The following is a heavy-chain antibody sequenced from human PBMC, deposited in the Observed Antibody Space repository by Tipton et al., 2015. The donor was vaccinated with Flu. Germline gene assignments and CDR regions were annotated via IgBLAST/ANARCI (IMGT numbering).Heavy chain of an antibody. CDR1: GFTFGDYA. J-gene: IGHJ5*02. D-gene: IGHD3-3*01. Sequence: SLRLSCSTSGFTFGDYAMSWVRQAPGKGLEWLAYISVGSKSIKYGDSVRDRFIISRDNVKNSLYLQMNSLRVEDTAVYYCARESYPDSSSGYYTVGWFDRWGLGTLVTVSS. CDR3: ARESYPDSSSGYYTVGWFDR. V-gene: IGHV3-11*01. CDR2: ISVGSKSI.